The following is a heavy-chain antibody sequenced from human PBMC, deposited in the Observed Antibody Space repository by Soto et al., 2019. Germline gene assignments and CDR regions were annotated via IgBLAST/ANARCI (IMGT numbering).Heavy chain of an antibody. CDR1: GYTFTSSG. J-gene: IGHJ6*02. CDR2: ISTYNGDT. CDR3: ARTRAAPYHHHGKDV. Sequence: QVQLVQSGAEVRKPGASVKVSCKASGYTFTSSGISWLRQAPGQGLEWMGWISTYNGDTNDAPKFQDRVTMTIDRSTSNAYMGVGRLKSGDAGVDYRARTRAAPYHHHGKDVWGPGTRVTVSS. V-gene: IGHV1-18*01.